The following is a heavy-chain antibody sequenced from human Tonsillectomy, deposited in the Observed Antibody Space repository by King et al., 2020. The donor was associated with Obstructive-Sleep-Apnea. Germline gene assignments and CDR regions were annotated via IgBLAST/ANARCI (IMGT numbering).Heavy chain of an antibody. D-gene: IGHD3-22*01. CDR3: AGEPGYYDGSGDYWGWYFDY. CDR1: GFTFSSYA. CDR2: ISYDGSNK. J-gene: IGHJ4*02. Sequence: VQLVESGGGVVQPGRSLRLSCAASGFTFSSYAMHWVRQAPGKGLEWVAVISYDGSNKYYADSVKGRFTISRDNSKNTLYLQMNSLRAEDTAVYYGAGEPGYYDGSGDYWGWYFDYWGQGTLVTVSS. V-gene: IGHV3-30-3*01.